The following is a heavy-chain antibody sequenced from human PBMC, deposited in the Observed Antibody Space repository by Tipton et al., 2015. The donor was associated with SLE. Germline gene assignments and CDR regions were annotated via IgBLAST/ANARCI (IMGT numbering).Heavy chain of an antibody. V-gene: IGHV4-59*01. CDR1: GFTFRSYY. Sequence: LRLSCATSGFTFRSYYMTWVRQAPGKGLDWIGIIDYSGSTNYNPSFKSRLTISVDMSKNQFSLKLTSVTAADTAVYYCARDQGRYSYGHAFDMWGQGTMVTVSS. D-gene: IGHD5-18*01. CDR2: IDYSGST. J-gene: IGHJ3*02. CDR3: ARDQGRYSYGHAFDM.